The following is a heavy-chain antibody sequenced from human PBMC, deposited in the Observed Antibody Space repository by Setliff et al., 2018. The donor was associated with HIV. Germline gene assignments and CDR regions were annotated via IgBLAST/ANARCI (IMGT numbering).Heavy chain of an antibody. V-gene: IGHV1-8*01. CDR3: ARGTAPRPASVLEFFEWXXXXXFDP. J-gene: IGHJ5*02. CDR1: GGTFSSQD. Sequence: ASVKVSCKASGGTFSSQDINWVRQATGQGLEWMGWMNPKRGNTGYARKFQGRVTMTRDTSASTAYMELSSLRSEDTAVYYCARGTAPRPASVLEFFEWXXXXXFDPWGQGTLVTVSS. D-gene: IGHD3-3*02. CDR2: MNPKRGNT.